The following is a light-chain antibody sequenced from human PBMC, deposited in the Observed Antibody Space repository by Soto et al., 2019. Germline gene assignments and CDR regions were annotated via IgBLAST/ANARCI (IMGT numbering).Light chain of an antibody. CDR3: QQYGDSLFT. CDR1: QSVSSSY. J-gene: IGKJ3*01. CDR2: DAS. Sequence: IVLTQSPGTLSLSPWEGATLSCRASQSVSSSYLAWYQQKPGQAPRLLIYDASSRATGIPDRFSGGGSGTDLTLTISRLEPEDFAVYYCQQYGDSLFTFGPGTKVDIK. V-gene: IGKV3-20*01.